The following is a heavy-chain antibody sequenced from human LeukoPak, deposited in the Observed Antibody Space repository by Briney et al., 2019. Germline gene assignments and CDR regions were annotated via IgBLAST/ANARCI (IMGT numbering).Heavy chain of an antibody. Sequence: PGGSLRLSCAASGFTFSKYWMLWVRQAPGKGLESVSRINTDGTVTTYADSVKGRFTVSRDNADNPMFLPMNSVRDEDTAVYYCATKQWLAPPPDSWGQGTPVTVSS. CDR1: GFTFSKYW. D-gene: IGHD6-19*01. CDR2: INTDGTVT. CDR3: ATKQWLAPPPDS. J-gene: IGHJ4*02. V-gene: IGHV3-74*01.